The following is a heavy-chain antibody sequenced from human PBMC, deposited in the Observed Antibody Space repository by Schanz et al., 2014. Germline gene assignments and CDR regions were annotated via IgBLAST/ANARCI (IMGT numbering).Heavy chain of an antibody. D-gene: IGHD6-19*01. CDR1: GYRFIGYY. Sequence: QVQLVQSGAEVKKPGASVKVSCKASGYRFIGYYVHWVRQAPGQGLEWMGRVSPYIGDTNYAQMFKGRVTMTTDTSISTAYMELSRLTSDDTAVFFCARENTAVAGMPRVMDVWGQGTTVTVTS. CDR3: ARENTAVAGMPRVMDV. CDR2: VSPYIGDT. J-gene: IGHJ6*02. V-gene: IGHV1-2*06.